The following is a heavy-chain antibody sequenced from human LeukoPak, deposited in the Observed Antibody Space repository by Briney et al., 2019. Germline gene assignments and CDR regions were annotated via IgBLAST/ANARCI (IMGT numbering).Heavy chain of an antibody. Sequence: GGSLRLSCAASDFSVTDNYMSWVRQPPGKGLEWVSVIYSGGSTYYADSVKGRFTISRDNSKNTLYLQMNSLRAEDTAVYYCARDYTYGVDYWGQGTLVTASS. V-gene: IGHV3-53*01. CDR3: ARDYTYGVDY. D-gene: IGHD5-18*01. J-gene: IGHJ4*02. CDR2: IYSGGST. CDR1: DFSVTDNY.